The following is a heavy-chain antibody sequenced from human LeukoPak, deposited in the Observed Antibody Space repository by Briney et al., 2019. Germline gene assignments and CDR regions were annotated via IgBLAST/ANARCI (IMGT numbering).Heavy chain of an antibody. Sequence: GGSLRLSCAASGFTFSSYAMTWVRQAPGKGLEWVSGIGGGGVSTYYADSVKGRFTISRDNSENTLYLQMSSLRAEDTAVYYCATDLRGSYTMWFNPWGQGTLVTVSS. J-gene: IGHJ5*02. D-gene: IGHD1-26*01. CDR2: IGGGGVST. V-gene: IGHV3-23*01. CDR3: ATDLRGSYTMWFNP. CDR1: GFTFSSYA.